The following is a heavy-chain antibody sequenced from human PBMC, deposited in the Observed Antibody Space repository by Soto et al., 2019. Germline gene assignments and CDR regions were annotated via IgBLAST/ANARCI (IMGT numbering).Heavy chain of an antibody. D-gene: IGHD6-19*01. V-gene: IGHV3-23*01. CDR2: ISGGGNST. CDR1: GFTFSNYA. CDR3: AKTESSGWSTRYGMDV. J-gene: IGHJ6*02. Sequence: LRVSCAASGFTFSNYAMTWVRQAPGKGLEWVSGISGGGNSTYYADSVKGRFTISRDNSKNALYLQMNSLRAEDTAVYYCAKTESSGWSTRYGMDVWGQGTTVTVSS.